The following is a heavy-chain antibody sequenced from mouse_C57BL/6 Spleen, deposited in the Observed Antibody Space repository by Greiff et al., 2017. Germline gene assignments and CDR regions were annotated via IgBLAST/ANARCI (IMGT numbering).Heavy chain of an antibody. CDR2: INYDGSST. Sequence: EVHLVESEGGLVQPGSSMKLSCTASGFTFSDYYMAWVRQVPEKGLEWVANINYDGSSTYYLDSLKSRFIISRDNAKNILYLQMSSLKSEDTATYYCAREGDYTNPGWFAYWGQGTLVTVSA. CDR1: GFTFSDYY. V-gene: IGHV5-16*01. D-gene: IGHD2-12*01. CDR3: AREGDYTNPGWFAY. J-gene: IGHJ3*01.